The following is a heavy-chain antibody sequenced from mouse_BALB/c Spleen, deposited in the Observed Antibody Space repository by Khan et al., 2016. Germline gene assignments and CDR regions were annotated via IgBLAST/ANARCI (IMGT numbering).Heavy chain of an antibody. Sequence: EVQLVETGGGLVQPKGSLKLSCAASGFTFNTNAMKWVRQAPGKGLEWVARIRSKSNNYATYYADSVKDRFTISRDDSQSMLYLQMNNLKTEDTAMYYSVRAPLSSYAMDYWGQGTSVTVSS. D-gene: IGHD1-1*01. CDR2: IRSKSNNYAT. V-gene: IGHV10S3*01. CDR1: GFTFNTNA. J-gene: IGHJ4*01. CDR3: VRAPLSSYAMDY.